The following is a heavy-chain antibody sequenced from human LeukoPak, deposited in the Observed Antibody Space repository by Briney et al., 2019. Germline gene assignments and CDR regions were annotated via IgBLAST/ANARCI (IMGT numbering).Heavy chain of an antibody. CDR3: ARDRSSSGWYDYYYYGMDV. J-gene: IGHJ6*02. CDR2: IIPIFGTA. Sequence: GASVKVSCKASGGTFSSYAISWVRQAPGQGLEWMGGIIPIFGTANYAQKFQGRVTITADESTSTAYMELSSLRSEDTAVCYCARDRSSSGWYDYYYYGMDVWGQGTTVTVSS. D-gene: IGHD6-19*01. CDR1: GGTFSSYA. V-gene: IGHV1-69*13.